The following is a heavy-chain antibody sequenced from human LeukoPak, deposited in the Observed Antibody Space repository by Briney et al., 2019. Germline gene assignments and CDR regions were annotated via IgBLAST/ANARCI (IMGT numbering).Heavy chain of an antibody. V-gene: IGHV2-70*11. J-gene: IGHJ6*03. CDR2: IDWDDDK. Sequence: SGPALVKPTQTLTLTCTFSGFSLSTSGMCVSWIRQPPGKALEWLARIDWDDDKYYSTSLKTRPTISKDTSKNQVVLTMTNMDPVDSATYYCARTTATMITHYYYYYMDVWGIGTTVTVSS. CDR1: GFSLSTSGMC. CDR3: ARTTATMITHYYYYYMDV. D-gene: IGHD3-16*01.